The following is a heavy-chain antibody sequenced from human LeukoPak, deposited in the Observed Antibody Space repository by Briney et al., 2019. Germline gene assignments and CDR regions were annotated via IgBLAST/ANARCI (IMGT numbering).Heavy chain of an antibody. V-gene: IGHV1-46*01. CDR2: INPSGGST. Sequence: ASVKVSCKASGYTFTSYYMHWGRQAPGQGLEWMGIINPSGGSTSYAQKFKGRVTMTRDTSTSTVYMELSSLRSEDTAVYYWASLGTKTGTTKVPFDYCGQGTLVTVSS. CDR3: ASLGTKTGTTKVPFDY. J-gene: IGHJ4*02. CDR1: GYTFTSYY. D-gene: IGHD1-7*01.